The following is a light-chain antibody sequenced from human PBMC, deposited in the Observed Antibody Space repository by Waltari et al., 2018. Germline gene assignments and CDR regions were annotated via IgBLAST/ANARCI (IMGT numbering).Light chain of an antibody. CDR2: RNY. CDR3: SAWDRSLRVYV. J-gene: IGLJ1*01. Sequence: QAGLTQPPSVSKDLRQTATLTCTGNSNNVGYQGTAWLQQRQGHPPKLLFYRNYNRPSGSSERLSVSVSGYTASLTITGLQPEDEADYYCSAWDRSLRVYVFGTGTKVTVL. CDR1: SNNVGYQG. V-gene: IGLV10-54*01.